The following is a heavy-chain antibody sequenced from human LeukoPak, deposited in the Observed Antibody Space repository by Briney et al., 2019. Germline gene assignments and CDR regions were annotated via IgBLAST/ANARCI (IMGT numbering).Heavy chain of an antibody. CDR1: GFTFTDEY. CDR3: ARDESTSILWW. Sequence: ASVKVSCKSSGFTFTDEYIHWVRQAPGQGLEWMGWINPYSGAINYAQKFQGRVTLTRDTSISTAYMELSSLRSEDTAVYYCARDESTSILWWWGQGTLVTVSS. D-gene: IGHD2-21*01. J-gene: IGHJ1*01. CDR2: INPYSGAI. V-gene: IGHV1-2*02.